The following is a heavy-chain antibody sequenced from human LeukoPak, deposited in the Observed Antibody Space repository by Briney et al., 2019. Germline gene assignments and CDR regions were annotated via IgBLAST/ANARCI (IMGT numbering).Heavy chain of an antibody. J-gene: IGHJ4*02. CDR2: INHSGST. Sequence: PSETLSLICAVYGGSFSGYYWSWIRQPPGKGLEWIGEINHSGSTNYNPSLKSRVTISVDTSKNQFSLKLSSVSAADTAVYYCAGFCSGGSCPVGWGQGTLVTVSS. CDR1: GGSFSGYY. CDR3: AGFCSGGSCPVG. D-gene: IGHD2-15*01. V-gene: IGHV4-34*01.